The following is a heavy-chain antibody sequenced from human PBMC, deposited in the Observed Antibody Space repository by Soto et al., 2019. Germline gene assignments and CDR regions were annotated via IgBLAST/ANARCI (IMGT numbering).Heavy chain of an antibody. CDR3: ARWSYLDY. D-gene: IGHD3-3*01. V-gene: IGHV3-53*01. CDR1: VFSVSDNY. CDR2: IDTAGRT. Sequence: LILSCEASVFSVSDNYMTWVRQAPGKGLEWVSVIDTAGRTNYAESVKGRFTISRDNAKNTLHLQMNSLRADDTAMYYCARWSYLDYWGQGTRVTVSS. J-gene: IGHJ4*02.